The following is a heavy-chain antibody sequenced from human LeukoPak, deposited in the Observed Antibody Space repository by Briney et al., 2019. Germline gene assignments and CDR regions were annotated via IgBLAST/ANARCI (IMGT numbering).Heavy chain of an antibody. Sequence: PSETLSLTCTVSGGSISSYYWSWIRQPPGKGLEWIGYIYYSGSTNYNPSLKSRVTISVDTSKNQFSLKLSSVTAADTAVYYCARETYSYATRYFDYWGQGTLVTVSS. CDR1: GGSISSYY. V-gene: IGHV4-59*01. J-gene: IGHJ4*02. CDR3: ARETYSYATRYFDY. D-gene: IGHD5-18*01. CDR2: IYYSGST.